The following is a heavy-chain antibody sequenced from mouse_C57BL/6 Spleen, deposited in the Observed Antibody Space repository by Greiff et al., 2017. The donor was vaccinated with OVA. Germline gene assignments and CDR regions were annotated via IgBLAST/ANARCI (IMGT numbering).Heavy chain of an antibody. CDR2: IDPENGDT. CDR3: TSGPLGAY. D-gene: IGHD1-3*01. Sequence: EVQLQQSGAELVRPGASVKLSCTASGFNIKDDYMHWVKQRPEQGLEWIGWIDPENGDTEYASKFQGKATITADTSSNTAYLQLSSLTSEDTAVYYCTSGPLGAYWGQGTLVTVSA. V-gene: IGHV14-4*01. J-gene: IGHJ3*01. CDR1: GFNIKDDY.